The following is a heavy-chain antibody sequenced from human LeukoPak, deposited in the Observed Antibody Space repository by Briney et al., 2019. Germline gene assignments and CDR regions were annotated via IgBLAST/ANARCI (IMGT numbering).Heavy chain of an antibody. CDR1: GGTFSSYA. CDR3: ASCSGGSCYFDY. CDR2: IIPILGTA. D-gene: IGHD2-15*01. V-gene: IGHV1-69*13. Sequence: ASVKVSCKASGGTFSSYAISWVRQAPGQGLEWMGGIIPILGTANYAQKFQGRVTITADESTSTAYMELSSLRSEDTAVYYCASCSGGSCYFDYWGQGTLVTVSS. J-gene: IGHJ4*02.